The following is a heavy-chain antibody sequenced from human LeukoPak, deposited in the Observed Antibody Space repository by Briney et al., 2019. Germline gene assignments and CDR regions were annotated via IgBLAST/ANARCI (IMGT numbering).Heavy chain of an antibody. V-gene: IGHV2-70*11. J-gene: IGHJ4*02. CDR1: GFSLSTSEMC. CDR3: ARSDYGSGSYTFDY. D-gene: IGHD3-10*01. CDR2: IDWDGDK. Sequence: SGPTLVNPTQTLTLTCTFFGFSLSTSEMCVSWIRQPPGKALEWLARIDWDGDKYYSTSLKTRLTISKDTSKNQVVLTMTNMDPVGTATYYCARSDYGSGSYTFDYWGQGTLVTVSS.